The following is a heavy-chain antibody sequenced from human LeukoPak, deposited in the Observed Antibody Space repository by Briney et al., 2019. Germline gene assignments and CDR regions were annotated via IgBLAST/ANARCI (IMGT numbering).Heavy chain of an antibody. CDR1: GFTFSSYS. J-gene: IGHJ6*03. Sequence: GGSLRLSCAASGFTFSSYSMNWVRQAPGKGLEWVSSISSSSSYIYYADSVKGRFTISRDNAKNSLYLQMNSLRAEDTAVYYCARVPIVGVVITLYYMDVWGKGTTVTVSS. CDR3: ARVPIVGVVITLYYMDV. V-gene: IGHV3-21*01. CDR2: ISSSSSYI. D-gene: IGHD3-3*01.